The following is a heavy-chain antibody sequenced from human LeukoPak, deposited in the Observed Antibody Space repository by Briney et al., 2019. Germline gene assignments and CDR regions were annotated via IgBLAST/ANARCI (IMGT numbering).Heavy chain of an antibody. J-gene: IGHJ4*02. V-gene: IGHV4-34*01. CDR1: GGSFSGYY. CDR3: ARGLGAHSPDYDYVWGSYRYTGGFDY. CDR2: INHIGST. Sequence: SETLSLTCAVYGGSFSGYYWSWIRQPPGKGLEWIGEINHIGSTNYNPSLKSRVTISVDTSKNQFSLKLSSVTAADTAVYYCARGLGAHSPDYDYVWGSYRYTGGFDYWGQGTLVTVSS. D-gene: IGHD3-16*02.